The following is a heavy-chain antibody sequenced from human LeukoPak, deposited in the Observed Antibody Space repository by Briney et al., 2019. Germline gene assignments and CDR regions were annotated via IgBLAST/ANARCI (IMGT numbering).Heavy chain of an antibody. CDR2: ISYDGSNK. D-gene: IGHD2-8*01. CDR1: GFTFSSYA. Sequence: GGSLRLSCAASGFTFSSYAMHWVRQAPGKGLEWVAVISYDGSNKYYADSVKGRFTISRDNSENTLYLQMNSLRAEDTAVYYCAREGNGAFDIWGQGTMVTVSS. J-gene: IGHJ3*02. V-gene: IGHV3-30-3*01. CDR3: AREGNGAFDI.